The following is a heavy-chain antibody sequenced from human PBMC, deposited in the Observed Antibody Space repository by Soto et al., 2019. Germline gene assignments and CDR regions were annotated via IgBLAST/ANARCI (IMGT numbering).Heavy chain of an antibody. V-gene: IGHV1-69*02. CDR2: IIPILGIA. CDR1: GGTFSSYT. CDR3: ESGDGYNCVGY. J-gene: IGHJ4*02. D-gene: IGHD5-12*01. Sequence: QVQLVQSGAEVKKPGSSVKVSCKASGGTFSSYTISWVRQAPGQGLEWMGRIIPILGIANYAQQFQGRVTSTADKATSTAYMELSSLRSDDTAVYYCESGDGYNCVGYWGQGTLVTVSS.